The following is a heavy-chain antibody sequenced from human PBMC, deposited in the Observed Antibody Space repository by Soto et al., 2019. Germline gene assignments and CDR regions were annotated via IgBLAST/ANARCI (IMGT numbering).Heavy chain of an antibody. D-gene: IGHD2-8*01. V-gene: IGHV1-8*01. CDR2: MNPNSGNT. CDR3: ARWGYCTNGVCSNSYYYYYMDV. Sequence: KVSCKASGYTFTSYDINWVRQATGQGLEWMGWMNPNSGNTGYAQKFQGRVTMTRNTSISTAYMELSSLRSEDTAVYYCARWGYCTNGVCSNSYYYYYMDVWGKGTTVTVSS. J-gene: IGHJ6*03. CDR1: GYTFTSYD.